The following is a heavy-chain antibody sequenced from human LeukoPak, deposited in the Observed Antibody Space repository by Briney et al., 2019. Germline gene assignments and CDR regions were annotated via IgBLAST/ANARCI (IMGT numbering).Heavy chain of an antibody. V-gene: IGHV3-23*01. J-gene: IGHJ4*02. CDR3: AKPLEQWLVPWDY. Sequence: GGSLRLSCAASGFTFSSYAMSWVRQAPGKGLEWVSAISGSGGSTYYADSVKGRFTISRDNSKNTLYLQMSSLRAEDTAVYYCAKPLEQWLVPWDYWGQGTLVTVSS. D-gene: IGHD6-19*01. CDR2: ISGSGGST. CDR1: GFTFSSYA.